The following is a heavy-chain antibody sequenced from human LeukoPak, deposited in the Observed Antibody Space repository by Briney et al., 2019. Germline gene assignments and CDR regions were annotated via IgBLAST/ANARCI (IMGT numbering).Heavy chain of an antibody. D-gene: IGHD3-22*01. Sequence: SETLSLTCTVSGDSISSCCWSWIRQSAGEGLEWIGRIYTDDIIYNPSLKSRVTISVDRSKNQLSLWLSSVTAADTAVYYCARGFDGSGTFYFDFWGQGTLVTVS. CDR3: ARGFDGSGTFYFDF. J-gene: IGHJ4*02. CDR2: IYTDDI. V-gene: IGHV4-4*07. CDR1: GDSISSCC.